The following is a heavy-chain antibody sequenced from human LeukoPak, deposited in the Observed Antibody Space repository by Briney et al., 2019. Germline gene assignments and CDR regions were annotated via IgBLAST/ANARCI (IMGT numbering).Heavy chain of an antibody. CDR2: ILNSGGTT. D-gene: IGHD2-21*02. Sequence: GGSLRLSRTASGFTFSAYAMSWVRQAPGKGLEWVSGILNSGGTTYYADSVTGRFTISRDNSKNTLYVQMNSLRAEDTAVYFCAKAPAYCAGDCRFFFDYWGQGALVTVSS. CDR1: GFTFSAYA. CDR3: AKAPAYCAGDCRFFFDY. V-gene: IGHV3-23*01. J-gene: IGHJ4*02.